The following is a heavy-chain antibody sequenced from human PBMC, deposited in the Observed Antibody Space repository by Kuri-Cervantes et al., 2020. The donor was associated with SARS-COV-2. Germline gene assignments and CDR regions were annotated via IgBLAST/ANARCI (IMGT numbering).Heavy chain of an antibody. J-gene: IGHJ4*02. CDR2: IFSNDEK. V-gene: IGHV2-26*01. CDR3: ARILSFCDGDCYSHFDY. Sequence: DTLSLTCAVSGYSISSGYYWGWIRQPPGQGLEWLAHIFSNDEKSYSTSLKSRLTISKDTSQSQVVITMTNMDPGDTATYFCARILSFCDGDCYSHFDYWGQGTLVTVSS. D-gene: IGHD2-21*02. CDR1: GYSISSGYYW.